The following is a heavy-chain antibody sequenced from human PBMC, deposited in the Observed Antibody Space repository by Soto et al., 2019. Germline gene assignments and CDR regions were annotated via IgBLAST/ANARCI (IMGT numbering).Heavy chain of an antibody. CDR1: GFTFSSYW. J-gene: IGHJ4*02. Sequence: GGSLRLSCAASGFTFSSYWMSWVRQAPGKGLEWVANIKQDGSEKYYVDSVKGRFTISRDNSKNTVYLQMNSLRAEDTAVYYCAKDRYGNYQGHLEYWGQGTLVTVSS. CDR3: AKDRYGNYQGHLEY. CDR2: IKQDGSEK. V-gene: IGHV3-7*01. D-gene: IGHD3-9*01.